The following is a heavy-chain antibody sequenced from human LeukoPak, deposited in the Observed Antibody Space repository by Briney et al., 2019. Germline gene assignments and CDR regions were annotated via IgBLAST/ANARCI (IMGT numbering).Heavy chain of an antibody. CDR3: ARPLDAVAGTSSDY. V-gene: IGHV5-51*03. J-gene: IGHJ4*02. Sequence: GESLTISCTGSGYIFTSHWIGWVRQMPGKGLEWMGIIYPGDSDTRYSPSFQGQVTISADKSISTAYLQWSSLKASDTAMYYCARPLDAVAGTSSDYWGQGTLVTVSS. CDR1: GYIFTSHW. CDR2: IYPGDSDT. D-gene: IGHD6-19*01.